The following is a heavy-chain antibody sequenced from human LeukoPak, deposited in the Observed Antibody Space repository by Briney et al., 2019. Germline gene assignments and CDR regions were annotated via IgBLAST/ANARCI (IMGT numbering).Heavy chain of an antibody. Sequence: GGSLRLSCAASGFTFSSYAMSWVRQAPGKGREWVSAISGSGGSTYYADSVKGRFTISRDNSKNTLYLQMNSLRAEDTAVYYCAKVRSRIAAAGTSVYYSDYWGQGTLVTVSS. J-gene: IGHJ4*02. CDR2: ISGSGGST. CDR3: AKVRSRIAAAGTSVYYSDY. V-gene: IGHV3-23*01. D-gene: IGHD6-13*01. CDR1: GFTFSSYA.